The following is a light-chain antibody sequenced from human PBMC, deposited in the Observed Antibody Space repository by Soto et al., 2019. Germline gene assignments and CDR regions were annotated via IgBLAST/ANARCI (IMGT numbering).Light chain of an antibody. J-gene: IGKJ5*01. CDR3: QQRSNWGRTS. CDR1: PSVSSY. Sequence: EIVLTQSPATLSLSPGEIATLSCSASPSVSSYLAWYQKKPVQAPRLLIYDASNRSTGIPARFSGSGSGTAFSITSSSLAPADFAVYSGQQRSNWGRTSFGQGTRLEIK. V-gene: IGKV3-11*01. CDR2: DAS.